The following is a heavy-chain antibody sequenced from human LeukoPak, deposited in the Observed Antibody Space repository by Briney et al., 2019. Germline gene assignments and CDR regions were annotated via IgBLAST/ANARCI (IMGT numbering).Heavy chain of an antibody. CDR1: GFTFSSYS. CDR3: ARLPLSSGYSYYFDY. CDR2: ISSSSSYI. V-gene: IGHV3-21*01. Sequence: GGSLRLSCAASGFTFSSYSMNWIRQAPGKGLEWVSSISSSSSYIYYADSVKGRFTISRDNAKNSLYLQINSLRAEDTAVYYCARLPLSSGYSYYFDYWGQGTLVTVSS. D-gene: IGHD3-22*01. J-gene: IGHJ4*02.